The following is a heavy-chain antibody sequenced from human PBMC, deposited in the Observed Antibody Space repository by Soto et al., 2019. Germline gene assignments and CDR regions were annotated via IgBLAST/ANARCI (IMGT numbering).Heavy chain of an antibody. V-gene: IGHV2-5*02. J-gene: IGHJ4*02. CDR1: GFSLSTSGVG. CDR3: AHLVVAGMTYYFDS. CDR2: FYWDDDK. Sequence: QITLKESGPSLVKPTQTLTLTCTFSGFSLSTSGVGVGWIRQPPGKALEWLTFFYWDDDKRNSSFLKSRLTTTKDTSKNQVVLTVTTMDPVDTATYYCAHLVVAGMTYYFDSWGQGTLVTVSS. D-gene: IGHD2-15*01.